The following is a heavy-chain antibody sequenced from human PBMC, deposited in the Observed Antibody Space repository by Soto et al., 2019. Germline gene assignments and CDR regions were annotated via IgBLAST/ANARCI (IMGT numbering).Heavy chain of an antibody. CDR1: GFTFSNAW. J-gene: IGHJ4*01. D-gene: IGHD3-22*01. V-gene: IGHV3-15*07. CDR2: IKSKTDGGTT. CDR3: TTDSYIPLVIVRLDY. Sequence: GGSLRLSCAASGFTFSNAWINWVRQAPGKGLEWVGRIKSKTDGGTTDFAAPVKGRFAISRDDSKNMVYLQMNSLKTEDTAVYYCTTDSYIPLVIVRLDYWGHGTLVTVSS.